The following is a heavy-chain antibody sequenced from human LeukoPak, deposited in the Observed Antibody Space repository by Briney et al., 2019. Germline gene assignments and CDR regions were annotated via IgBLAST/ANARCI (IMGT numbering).Heavy chain of an antibody. V-gene: IGHV1-18*01. CDR1: GYTFTSYG. CDR3: ARGRTIFGVVIVSFDY. CDR2: ISAYNGNT. D-gene: IGHD3-3*01. J-gene: IGHJ4*02. Sequence: GASVKVSCKASGYTFTSYGISWVRQAPGQGLELMGWISAYNGNTNYAQKLQGRVTMTTDTSTSTAYMELRSLRSDDTAVYYCARGRTIFGVVIVSFDYWGQGTLVTVSS.